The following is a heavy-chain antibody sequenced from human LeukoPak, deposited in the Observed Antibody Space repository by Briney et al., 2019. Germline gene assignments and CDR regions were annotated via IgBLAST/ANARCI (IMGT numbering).Heavy chain of an antibody. Sequence: SVKVSCKASGYTFTSYYMHWVRQAPGQGLEWMGGIIPIFGTANYAQKFQGRVTITADESTSTAYMELSSLRSEDTAVYYCARDLTHRRNYDNSGYQIVPAFWGQGTLVTVSS. V-gene: IGHV1-69*13. J-gene: IGHJ4*02. D-gene: IGHD3-22*01. CDR3: ARDLTHRRNYDNSGYQIVPAF. CDR1: GYTFTSYY. CDR2: IIPIFGTA.